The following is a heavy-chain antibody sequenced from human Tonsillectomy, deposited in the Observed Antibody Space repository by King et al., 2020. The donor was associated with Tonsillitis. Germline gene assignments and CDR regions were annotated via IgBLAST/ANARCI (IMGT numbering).Heavy chain of an antibody. CDR2: ISWNSGSI. CDR1: GFTFDDYA. CDR3: AKPSQVGARWFDP. J-gene: IGHJ5*02. V-gene: IGHV3-9*01. Sequence: QLVQSGGGLVQPGRSLRLSCAASGFTFDDYAMHWVRQAPGKGLEWVSGISWNSGSIGYADCVKGRFTISRDNAKNSLYLQMNSLRAEDTALYYCAKPSQVGARWFDPWGQGTLVTVSS. D-gene: IGHD1-26*01.